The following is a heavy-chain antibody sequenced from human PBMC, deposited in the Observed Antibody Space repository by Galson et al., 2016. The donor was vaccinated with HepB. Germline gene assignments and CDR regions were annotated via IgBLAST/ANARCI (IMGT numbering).Heavy chain of an antibody. D-gene: IGHD2-8*02. CDR1: GFTFSDYY. J-gene: IGHJ5*02. CDR3: ARQRGDGTNSYWWDLFDP. Sequence: SLRLSCAASGFTFSDYYMNWIRQAPGKGLEWVANIKQDGSEKYYVDSAKGRFTISRDNAENSLYLQMNSLRVDDTAVYYCARQRGDGTNSYWWDLFDPWGQGTLVTVSS. V-gene: IGHV3-7*01. CDR2: IKQDGSEK.